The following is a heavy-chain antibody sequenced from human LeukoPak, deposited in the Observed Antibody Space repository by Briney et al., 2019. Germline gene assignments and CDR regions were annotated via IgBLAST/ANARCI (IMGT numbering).Heavy chain of an antibody. CDR3: ARGGTRYSSSWYWFDP. D-gene: IGHD6-13*01. Sequence: ASVKVSCKASGYTFTGYYIHWVRQAPGQGLEWMGRINLSSGGTNYAQKFQGRVTMTRDTSISTAYMELSRLRSDDTAVYYCARGGTRYSSSWYWFDPWGQGTLVTVSS. CDR1: GYTFTGYY. V-gene: IGHV1-2*06. CDR2: INLSSGGT. J-gene: IGHJ5*02.